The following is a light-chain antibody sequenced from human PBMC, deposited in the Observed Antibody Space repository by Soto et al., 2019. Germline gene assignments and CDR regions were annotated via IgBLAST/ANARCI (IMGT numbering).Light chain of an antibody. V-gene: IGKV1-39*01. J-gene: IGKJ1*01. CDR2: ATS. Sequence: DIQMTQSPSSLSASVGDRVTITCRASQSISSYLNWYHQKPGKAPKLLIYATSTLHSGVPSRFSGSGSGTDFTLTISSLQPEDFATYYCQQSYSTPWTFGQGTKVDIK. CDR1: QSISSY. CDR3: QQSYSTPWT.